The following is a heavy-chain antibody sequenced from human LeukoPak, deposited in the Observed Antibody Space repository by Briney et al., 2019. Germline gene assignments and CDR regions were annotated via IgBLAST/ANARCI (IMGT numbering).Heavy chain of an antibody. Sequence: SETLSLTCTVSGGSVSSGSYYWGWIRQHPGKGLEWIGYIYYSGSSYYNPSLKSRVTISVDTSKNQFSLKLSSVTAADTAVYYCARQYQLLGDVCWGQGTLVTVSS. V-gene: IGHV4-31*03. D-gene: IGHD2-2*01. CDR2: IYYSGSS. CDR3: ARQYQLLGDVC. CDR1: GGSVSSGSYY. J-gene: IGHJ4*02.